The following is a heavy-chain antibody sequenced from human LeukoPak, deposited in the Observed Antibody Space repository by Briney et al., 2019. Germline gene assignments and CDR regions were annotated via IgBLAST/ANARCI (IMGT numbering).Heavy chain of an antibody. CDR2: IKQDGSEK. D-gene: IGHD3-16*02. J-gene: IGHJ4*02. V-gene: IGHV3-7*04. CDR1: GFTFDTYW. CDR3: ARGDTQSKYRQFDS. Sequence: GGSLRLSCAASGFTFDTYWMSWVRQAPGKGLEWVANIKQDGSEKDYVDSVKGRFTISRDNARNSLYLQMNSLRAEDTGVYYCARGDTQSKYRQFDSWGQGSLVIVSS.